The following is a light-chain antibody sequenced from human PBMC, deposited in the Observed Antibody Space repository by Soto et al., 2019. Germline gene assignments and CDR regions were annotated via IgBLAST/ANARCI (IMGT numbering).Light chain of an antibody. J-gene: IGKJ5*01. CDR1: QSVSSN. Sequence: EIVMTQSPATLSVSPGERATLSCRASQSVSSNLAWYQQKPGQAPRLLIYGASTRATGIPARSCGSGSGTEFTLTISSLPSEDFAVYYWQQYNNWPPITFGQGTRLEIK. CDR3: QQYNNWPPIT. CDR2: GAS. V-gene: IGKV3-15*01.